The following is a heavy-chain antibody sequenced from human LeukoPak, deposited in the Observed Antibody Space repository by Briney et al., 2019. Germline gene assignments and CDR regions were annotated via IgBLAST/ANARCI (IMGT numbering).Heavy chain of an antibody. D-gene: IGHD2-2*02. V-gene: IGHV4-59*12. J-gene: IGHJ6*03. Sequence: PSETLSLTCTVSGGSISSYYWSWIRQPPGKGLEWIGYIYYSGSTNYNPSLKSRVTISVDTPKNQFSLKLSSVTAADTAVYYCARPSKYCSSTSCYTYYYYMDVWGKGTTVTVSS. CDR3: ARPSKYCSSTSCYTYYYYMDV. CDR1: GGSISSYY. CDR2: IYYSGST.